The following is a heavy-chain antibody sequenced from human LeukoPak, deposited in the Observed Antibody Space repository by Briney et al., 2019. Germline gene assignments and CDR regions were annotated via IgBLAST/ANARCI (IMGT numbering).Heavy chain of an antibody. V-gene: IGHV3-23*01. CDR2: ISGRDGST. CDR3: AKGHDYGDYGAFGY. J-gene: IGHJ4*02. Sequence: GGSLRLSCAASGFTFSSSAMSWVRQTPGKGLEWVSAISGRDGSTYYADSVKGRFTISRDNSKNTLYLQMNSLRAEDTAVYYCAKGHDYGDYGAFGYWGQGTLVTVSS. D-gene: IGHD4-17*01. CDR1: GFTFSSSA.